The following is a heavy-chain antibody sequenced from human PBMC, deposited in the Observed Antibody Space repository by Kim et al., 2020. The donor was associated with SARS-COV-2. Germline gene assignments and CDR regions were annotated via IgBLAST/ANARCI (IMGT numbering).Heavy chain of an antibody. CDR2: ISYDGSNK. CDR3: AKEGYSSSWYVDY. CDR1: GFTFSSYG. J-gene: IGHJ4*02. D-gene: IGHD6-13*01. V-gene: IGHV3-30*18. Sequence: GGSLRLSCAASGFTFSSYGMHWVRQAPGKGLEWVAVISYDGSNKYYADSVKGRFTISRDNSKNTLYLQMNSLRAEDTAVYYCAKEGYSSSWYVDYWGQGT.